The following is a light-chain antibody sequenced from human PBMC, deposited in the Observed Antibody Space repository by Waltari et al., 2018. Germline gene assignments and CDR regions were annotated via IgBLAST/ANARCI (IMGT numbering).Light chain of an antibody. CDR2: GAS. V-gene: IGKV3-20*01. CDR3: QQEGTIPRT. CDR1: QSVSGNC. Sequence: EIVLTQSPGTLSLSPGERDSLSCRASQSVSGNCLGWYPQKPSQAPRRLSYGASSMATGIPARFSGCGSGTDFTLTISRLELEDFAVYYWQQEGTIPRTFGQGTKVEIK. J-gene: IGKJ1*01.